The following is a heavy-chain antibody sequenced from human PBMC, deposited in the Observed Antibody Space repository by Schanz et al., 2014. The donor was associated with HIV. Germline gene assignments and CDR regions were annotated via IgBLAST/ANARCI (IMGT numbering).Heavy chain of an antibody. D-gene: IGHD4-17*01. J-gene: IGHJ6*02. V-gene: IGHV1-8*01. CDR2: MNPDSGNT. CDR3: ARGPYGGMDV. Sequence: QVQLVQSGAEVKKPGASVKVSCKASGYTFTNNDINWVRQATGQGLEWMGWMNPDSGNTGYAQKFQGRVTMTRNTSKSTAYMELTSLRSEDSAIYYCARGPYGGMDVWGQGTTVTVSS. CDR1: GYTFTNND.